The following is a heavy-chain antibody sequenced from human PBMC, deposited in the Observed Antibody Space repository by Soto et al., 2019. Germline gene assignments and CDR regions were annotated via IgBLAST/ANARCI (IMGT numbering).Heavy chain of an antibody. CDR2: ISAYNGNT. Sequence: ASVKVSCKASGYTFTSYGISWVRQAPGQGLEWMGWISAYNGNTNYAQKLQGRVTMTTDTSTSTAYMELRSLRSDDTAVYYCARDRASITIFGVVDFDPWGQGTLVTVPS. D-gene: IGHD3-3*01. CDR1: GYTFTSYG. V-gene: IGHV1-18*01. J-gene: IGHJ5*02. CDR3: ARDRASITIFGVVDFDP.